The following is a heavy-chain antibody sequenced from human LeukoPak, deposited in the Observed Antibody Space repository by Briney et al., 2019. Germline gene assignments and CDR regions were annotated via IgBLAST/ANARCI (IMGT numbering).Heavy chain of an antibody. CDR2: IYPGDSDT. J-gene: IGHJ4*02. V-gene: IGHV5-51*01. CDR1: GYSFTRYY. D-gene: IGHD2-15*01. CDR3: ARYRYCSGGNCYGPDY. Sequence: GESLKISCKSSGYSFTRYYIGWVRQMPGKGLEWMGIIYPGDSDTRYSPSFQGQVTISADKSISTAYLQWSSLKASDTAIYYCARYRYCSGGNCYGPDYWGQGTLVTVSS.